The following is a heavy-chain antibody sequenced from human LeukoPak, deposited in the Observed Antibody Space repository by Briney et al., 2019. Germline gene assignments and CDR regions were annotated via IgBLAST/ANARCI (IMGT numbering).Heavy chain of an antibody. Sequence: PGRSLRLSCAASGFTFSSHAMHWVRQAPGKGLVWVSRVNTDGSTPTYADSVKGRFTISRDNAKNTLYLQMNSLRAEDTAVYYCARDRGSYSDYWGQGTLVTVSS. J-gene: IGHJ4*02. V-gene: IGHV3-74*01. CDR1: GFTFSSHA. CDR2: VNTDGSTP. D-gene: IGHD3-16*01. CDR3: ARDRGSYSDY.